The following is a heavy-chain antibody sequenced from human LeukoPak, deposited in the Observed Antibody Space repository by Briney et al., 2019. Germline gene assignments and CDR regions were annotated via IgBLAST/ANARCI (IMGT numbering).Heavy chain of an antibody. V-gene: IGHV4-39*07. J-gene: IGHJ3*02. D-gene: IGHD3-22*01. CDR1: GVSISSSSYY. CDR2: IYYSGST. CDR3: ACLTTADAFDI. Sequence: NPSETLSLTCTVSGVSISSSSYYWGWIRQPPGKGLEWIGSIYYSGSTYYNPSLKSRVTISVDTSKNQFSLKLSSVTAADTAVYYCACLTTADAFDIWGQGTMVTVSS.